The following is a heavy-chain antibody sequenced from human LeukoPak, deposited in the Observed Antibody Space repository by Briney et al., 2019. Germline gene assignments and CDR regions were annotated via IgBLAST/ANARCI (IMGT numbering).Heavy chain of an antibody. J-gene: IGHJ6*02. CDR3: AKDQTSGDSVVVPGGTHYYYCYGMDV. CDR2: ISWNSGSI. CDR1: GFTFDDYA. V-gene: IGHV3-9*01. Sequence: GGSLRLSCAASGFTFDDYAMHWVRQAPGKGLEWVSGISWNSGSIGYADSVKGRFTISRDNAKNSLYLQMNSLRAEDTALYYCAKDQTSGDSVVVPGGTHYYYCYGMDVWGQGTTVTVPS. D-gene: IGHD2-2*01.